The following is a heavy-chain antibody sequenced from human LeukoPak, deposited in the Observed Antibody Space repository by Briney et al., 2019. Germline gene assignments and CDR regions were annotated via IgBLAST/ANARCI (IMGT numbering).Heavy chain of an antibody. V-gene: IGHV3-49*03. Sequence: GGSLRLSCTASGFTFGDYLMSWFSQAPGKGLEWIGFISGGTTEYAASVKGRFTISRDDSTSIAYLQMNSLTTEDTAVYYCSRGGWLSVYWGQGTLVTVSS. CDR3: SRGGWLSVY. J-gene: IGHJ4*02. D-gene: IGHD6-19*01. CDR1: GFTFGDYL. CDR2: ISGGTT.